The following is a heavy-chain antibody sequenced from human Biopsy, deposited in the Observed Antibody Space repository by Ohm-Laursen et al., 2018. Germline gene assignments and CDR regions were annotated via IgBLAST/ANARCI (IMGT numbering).Heavy chain of an antibody. V-gene: IGHV1-69*01. Sequence: GSSVKVSCKASGDSFTSYAIGWVRQAPGQGLEWMGGIIPIPNVATYAQKFQGRITITADESTSTAYMDLRSLRSDDTAVYYCARDRWPHVTLLGLVVFDFWGQGTLVSVSS. CDR3: ARDRWPHVTLLGLVVFDF. D-gene: IGHD3-3*01. CDR2: IIPIPNVA. J-gene: IGHJ4*02. CDR1: GDSFTSYA.